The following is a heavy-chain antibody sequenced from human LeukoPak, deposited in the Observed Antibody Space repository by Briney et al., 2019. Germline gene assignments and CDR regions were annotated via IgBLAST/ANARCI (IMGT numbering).Heavy chain of an antibody. J-gene: IGHJ4*02. Sequence: PGGSLRLSCAASGFTFSSYAMSWVRQAPGKGLEWVSAISGSGTGTNHADSVKGRFTISRDISKNTLYLQMNSLRAEDTAVYYCAKGLYHYYGSGSYTLDYWGQGTQVTVSS. CDR1: GFTFSSYA. CDR2: ISGSGTGT. D-gene: IGHD3-10*01. CDR3: AKGLYHYYGSGSYTLDY. V-gene: IGHV3-23*01.